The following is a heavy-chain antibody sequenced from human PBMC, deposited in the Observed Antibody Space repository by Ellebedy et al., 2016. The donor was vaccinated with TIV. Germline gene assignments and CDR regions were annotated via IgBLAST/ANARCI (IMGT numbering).Heavy chain of an antibody. D-gene: IGHD3-10*01. J-gene: IGHJ3*02. CDR1: GFTFSSYW. Sequence: GESLKISXAASGFTFSSYWMSWVRQAPGKGLEWVANIKQDGSEKYYVDSVKGRFTISRDNAKNSLYLQMNSLRAEDTAVYYCAIQAATMGRFAFDIWGQGTMVTVSS. V-gene: IGHV3-7*02. CDR3: AIQAATMGRFAFDI. CDR2: IKQDGSEK.